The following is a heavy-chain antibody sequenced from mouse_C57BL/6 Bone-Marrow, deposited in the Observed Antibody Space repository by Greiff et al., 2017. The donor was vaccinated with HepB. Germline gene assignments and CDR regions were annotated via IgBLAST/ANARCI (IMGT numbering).Heavy chain of an antibody. Sequence: QVQLQQSGAELARPGASVKLSCKASGYTFTSYGISWVKQTPVHGLEWIGAIDPETGGTAYNQKFKGKAILTADKSSSTAYMELRSLTSEDSAVYYCLPMDYWGQGTSVTVSS. V-gene: IGHV1-15*01. CDR2: IDPETGGT. CDR1: GYTFTSYG. J-gene: IGHJ4*01. CDR3: LPMDY.